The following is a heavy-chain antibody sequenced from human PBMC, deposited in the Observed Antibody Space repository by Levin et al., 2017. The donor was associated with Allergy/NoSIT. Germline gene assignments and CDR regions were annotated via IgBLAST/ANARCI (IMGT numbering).Heavy chain of an antibody. Sequence: GGSLRLSCAVSGFTFSSYGMHWVRQAPGKGLEWVALVSYDGRNKNYADSVKGRFTISRDNSKNTLFLQMNSLRAEDTAVYYCAKDLISGCYYPYFDYWGQGTLVTVSS. V-gene: IGHV3-30*18. CDR3: AKDLISGCYYPYFDY. D-gene: IGHD3-10*01. J-gene: IGHJ4*02. CDR1: GFTFSSYG. CDR2: VSYDGRNK.